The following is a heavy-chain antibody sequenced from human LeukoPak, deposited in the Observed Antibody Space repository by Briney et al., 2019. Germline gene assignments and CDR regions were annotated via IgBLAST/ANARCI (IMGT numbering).Heavy chain of an antibody. D-gene: IGHD6-19*01. Sequence: PGGSLRLSCAASGFTFSTYAMSWVRQAPGKGLEWVSAISGSGGRIYYGASVKGRFTISRDNSKNTLNLQMNSLRAEDTAVYYCAGDKTTGGWYEFDYWGQGTLVTVSS. J-gene: IGHJ4*02. CDR1: GFTFSTYA. CDR2: ISGSGGRI. V-gene: IGHV3-23*01. CDR3: AGDKTTGGWYEFDY.